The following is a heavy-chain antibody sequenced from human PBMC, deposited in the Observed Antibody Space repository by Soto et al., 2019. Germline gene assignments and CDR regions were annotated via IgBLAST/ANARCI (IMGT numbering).Heavy chain of an antibody. CDR3: ARTSTVTTPGPYYYGMDV. CDR1: GGSISSCY. J-gene: IGHJ6*02. D-gene: IGHD4-17*01. Sequence: SETLSLTCTVCGGSISSCYWYWIRQPPGKGLEWIGYIYYSGSTNYNPSLKSRVTISVDTSKNQFTLKLSSVTAADTAVYYCARTSTVTTPGPYYYGMDVWGQGTTVTVSS. CDR2: IYYSGST. V-gene: IGHV4-59*01.